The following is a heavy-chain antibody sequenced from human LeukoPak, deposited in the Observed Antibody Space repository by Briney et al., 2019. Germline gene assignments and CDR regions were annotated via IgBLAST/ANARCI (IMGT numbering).Heavy chain of an antibody. D-gene: IGHD5-24*01. CDR3: AVLEGLS. J-gene: IGHJ4*02. Sequence: GGSLRLSCEGSGFIFSNYWMSWVRQAPGTGLDWVANINQDGTEKYYAQSVRGRFTISRDNARNSVQLQMNNLRAEDTALYYCAVLEGLSWGQGTLVSVSS. CDR1: GFIFSNYW. V-gene: IGHV3-7*03. CDR2: INQDGTEK.